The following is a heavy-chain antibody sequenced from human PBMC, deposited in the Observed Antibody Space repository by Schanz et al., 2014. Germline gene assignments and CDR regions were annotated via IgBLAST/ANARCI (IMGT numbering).Heavy chain of an antibody. CDR2: IYSGIGA. V-gene: IGHV3-66*01. CDR1: GFTVSSNH. CDR3: ARANYRRKINFDY. Sequence: EGQLAESGGGLVQPGGSLRLSCAVSGFTVSSNHMSWVRQAPGKGLEWVSVIYSGIGAYYADSVKDRFTVSRDNSENTLYLQMNSLRAEDTAVYYCARANYRRKINFDYWSRGTLVTVSS. D-gene: IGHD3-10*01. J-gene: IGHJ4*02.